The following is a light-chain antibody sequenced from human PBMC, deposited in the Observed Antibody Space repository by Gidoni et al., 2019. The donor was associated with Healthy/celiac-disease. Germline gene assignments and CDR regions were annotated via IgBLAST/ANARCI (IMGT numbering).Light chain of an antibody. V-gene: IGKV3-20*01. Sequence: VLPQSPGTLSLSPGERATLSCRASQSVSSSYLAWYQQKPGQAPRLLIYGASSRATGIPDRFSGSGSGTDFTLTISRLEPEDFEVYYCQQYGSSRGYTFGQGTKLEIK. CDR2: GAS. CDR3: QQYGSSRGYT. CDR1: QSVSSSY. J-gene: IGKJ2*01.